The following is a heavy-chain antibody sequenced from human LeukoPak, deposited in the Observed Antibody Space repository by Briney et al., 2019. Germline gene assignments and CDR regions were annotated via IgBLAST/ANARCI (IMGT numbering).Heavy chain of an antibody. CDR3: ARQVTSSWDPYYFDY. CDR1: GYSFTSYW. D-gene: IGHD6-13*01. CDR2: IYPGDSDT. J-gene: IGHJ4*02. V-gene: IGHV5-51*01. Sequence: GESLKISCKGSGYSFTSYWIGWVRQMPGKGLEWMGIIYPGDSDTRYSPSFQGQVTISADKSISTAYLQWSSLKASDTAMYYCARQVTSSWDPYYFDYWGQGTLVTVSS.